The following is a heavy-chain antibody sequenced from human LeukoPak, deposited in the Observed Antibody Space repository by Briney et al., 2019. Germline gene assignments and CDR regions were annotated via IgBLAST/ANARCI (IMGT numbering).Heavy chain of an antibody. D-gene: IGHD2-2*01. J-gene: IGHJ4*02. CDR3: ARAKRVDCSSTSCRYFDY. CDR1: GYTFTSYY. V-gene: IGHV1-46*01. CDR2: INPSGGST. Sequence: ASVQVSCKASGYTFTSYYMHWVRQAPGQGLEWMGIINPSGGSTSYAQKFQGRVTMTRDTSTSTVYMELSSLRSEDTAVYYCARAKRVDCSSTSCRYFDYWGQGTLVTVSS.